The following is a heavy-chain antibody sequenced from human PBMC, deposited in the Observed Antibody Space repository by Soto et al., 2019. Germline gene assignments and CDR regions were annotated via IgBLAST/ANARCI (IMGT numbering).Heavy chain of an antibody. D-gene: IGHD3-22*01. Sequence: GGSLRLSCAASGFTFSSYGMHWVRQAPGKGLEWVAVIWYDGSNKYYADSVKGRFTISRDNSKNTLYLQMNSLRAEDTAVYYCARDTNPFNYYDSSGLDYWGQGTLVTVSS. CDR1: GFTFSSYG. CDR3: ARDTNPFNYYDSSGLDY. J-gene: IGHJ4*02. CDR2: IWYDGSNK. V-gene: IGHV3-33*01.